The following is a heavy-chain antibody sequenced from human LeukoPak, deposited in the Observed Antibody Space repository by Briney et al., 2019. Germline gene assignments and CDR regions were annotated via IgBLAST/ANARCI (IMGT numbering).Heavy chain of an antibody. CDR1: GFTFSSYS. Sequence: GSPRLSCAASGFTFSSYSMNWVRQAPGKGLEWVGRIKTKTEGGTTDYAAPVKGRFTISRDDSKNTVYLQMNSLKTEDTAVYYCASYGSGSHDYWGQGSLVTVSS. CDR2: IKTKTEGGTT. CDR3: ASYGSGSHDY. V-gene: IGHV3-15*01. J-gene: IGHJ4*02. D-gene: IGHD3-10*01.